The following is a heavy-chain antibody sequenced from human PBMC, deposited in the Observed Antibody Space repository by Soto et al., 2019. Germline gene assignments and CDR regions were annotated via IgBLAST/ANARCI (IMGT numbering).Heavy chain of an antibody. CDR1: GGSISSSKW. V-gene: IGHV4-4*02. J-gene: IGHJ4*02. CDR2: VYHSGSA. Sequence: QVLLQESGPGLVKPSGTLSLTCGGSGGSISSSKWWSWVRQPPGKWLAWLREVYHSGSANYTPSLTSRLTISVVRSRNHLSPTLPSVTAADTAVSDGGRVVRRHYSAEFDSWGQGILVIVPS. CDR3: GRVVRRHYSAEFDS. D-gene: IGHD4-4*01.